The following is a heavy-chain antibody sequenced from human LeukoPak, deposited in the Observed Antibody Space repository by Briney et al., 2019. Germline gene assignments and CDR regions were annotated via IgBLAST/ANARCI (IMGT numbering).Heavy chain of an antibody. CDR3: ARNSSSSRAFDI. J-gene: IGHJ3*02. CDR1: GGPFSTYY. CDR2: INHSGNT. V-gene: IGHV4-34*01. D-gene: IGHD6-13*01. Sequence: SETLSLTCAVYGGPFSTYYWSWIRQPPGKGLEWIGQINHSGNTNYNPSLKSRVTISVDTSKNQFSLKLTSVTAADTAVYYCARNSSSSRAFDIWGQGTRVTVSS.